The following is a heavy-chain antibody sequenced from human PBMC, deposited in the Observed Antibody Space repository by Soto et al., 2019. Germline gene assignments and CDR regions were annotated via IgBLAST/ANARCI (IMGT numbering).Heavy chain of an antibody. V-gene: IGHV1-8*01. Sequence: SVKVSFKASGYTFTSYDINWVRQATGQGLEWMGWMNPNRGNTGYAQKFQGRVTMTRNTSISTAYMELSSLRSEDTAVYYCARGGRPGHINDILTPFDYWGQGTLVTVSS. CDR3: ARGGRPGHINDILTPFDY. J-gene: IGHJ4*02. D-gene: IGHD3-9*01. CDR2: MNPNRGNT. CDR1: GYTFTSYD.